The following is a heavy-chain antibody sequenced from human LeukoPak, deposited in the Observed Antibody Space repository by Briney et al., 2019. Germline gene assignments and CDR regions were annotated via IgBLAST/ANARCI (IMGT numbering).Heavy chain of an antibody. CDR1: GFTFSSYW. D-gene: IGHD3-22*01. Sequence: GGSLRLSCAASGFTFSSYWMSWVRQAPGKGLEWVANIKQDGSVKYYVYSVRGRFTISRDNTKNSLNLQMNSRRAEDTAVYYCARGGYYYDSSGYYDYWGQGTLVTVSS. J-gene: IGHJ4*02. CDR2: IKQDGSVK. CDR3: ARGGYYYDSSGYYDY. V-gene: IGHV3-7*01.